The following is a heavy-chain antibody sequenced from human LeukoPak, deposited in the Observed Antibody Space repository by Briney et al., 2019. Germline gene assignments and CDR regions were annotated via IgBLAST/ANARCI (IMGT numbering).Heavy chain of an antibody. Sequence: PSETLSLTCTVSTGSINTYFWTWVRQPAGKGLEWIGRISDSGRTYYNPSLESRVTISLDTSNNQFSLKVTSVTAADTAVYYCARGKAMTKTSGYYSFDYWGQGTLVSVSS. J-gene: IGHJ4*02. V-gene: IGHV4-4*07. D-gene: IGHD3-9*01. CDR2: ISDSGRT. CDR1: TGSINTYF. CDR3: ARGKAMTKTSGYYSFDY.